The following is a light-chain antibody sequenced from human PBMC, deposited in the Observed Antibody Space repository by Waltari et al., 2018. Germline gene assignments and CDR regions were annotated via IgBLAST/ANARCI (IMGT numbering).Light chain of an antibody. J-gene: IGKJ1*01. Sequence: EIVLTQSPGTLSLSPGESATLSCRTSQSVTRALAWYQQTPGQAPRLLIYGASNRATGIPDRFSGSGSGTDFSLTISSLEPEDFAVYYCQHYLRLPATFGQGTKVEIK. CDR3: QHYLRLPAT. CDR1: QSVTRA. V-gene: IGKV3-20*01. CDR2: GAS.